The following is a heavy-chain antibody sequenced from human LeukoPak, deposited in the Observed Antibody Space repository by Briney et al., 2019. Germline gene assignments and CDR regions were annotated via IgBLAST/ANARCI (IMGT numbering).Heavy chain of an antibody. CDR3: AKDISDTAMVGGFDY. D-gene: IGHD5-18*01. CDR1: GFTFSNYW. V-gene: IGHV3-74*01. J-gene: IGHJ4*02. CDR2: INSDGSST. Sequence: GGSLRLSCAASGFTFSNYWMHWVRQVPGKGLVWVSRINSDGSSTSYADSVKGRFTISRDNAKNSLYLQMNSLRAEDTALYYCAKDISDTAMVGGFDYWGQGTLVTVSS.